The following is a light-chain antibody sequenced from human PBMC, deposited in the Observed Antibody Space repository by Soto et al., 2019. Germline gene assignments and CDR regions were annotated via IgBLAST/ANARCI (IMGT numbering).Light chain of an antibody. CDR3: QSYDRLSGPVA. V-gene: IGLV1-40*01. Sequence: QLVLTQPPSVSGAPGQRVTISCTGSSSNIGAGFDVHWYQKIPGTAPKLLIYGNYNRPSGVPDRFSGSKSGTSASLAITGLQAEDEADYYCQSYDRLSGPVAFGGGTKLTVL. J-gene: IGLJ2*01. CDR2: GNY. CDR1: SSNIGAGFD.